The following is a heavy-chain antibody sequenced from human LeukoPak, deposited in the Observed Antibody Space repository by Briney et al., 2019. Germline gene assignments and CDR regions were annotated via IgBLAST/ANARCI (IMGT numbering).Heavy chain of an antibody. CDR2: IKQDGSEK. V-gene: IGHV3-7*03. J-gene: IGHJ3*02. CDR3: AKDTVTTVTSGAFDI. D-gene: IGHD4-17*01. Sequence: GGSLRLSCAASGFTFSSYWMSWVRQAPGKGLEWVANIKQDGSEKYYVDSVKGRFTISRDNAKNSLYLQMNSLRAEDTALYYCAKDTVTTVTSGAFDIWGQGTMVTVSS. CDR1: GFTFSSYW.